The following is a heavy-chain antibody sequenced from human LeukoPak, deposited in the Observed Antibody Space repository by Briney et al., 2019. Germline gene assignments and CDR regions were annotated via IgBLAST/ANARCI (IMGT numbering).Heavy chain of an antibody. CDR2: IIPIFGTA. CDR1: GGTFSSYA. D-gene: IGHD2-2*01. V-gene: IGHV1-69*05. Sequence: PSVKLSCKASGGTFSSYAISWVRQAPGQGLEWMGGIIPIFGTANYAQKFQGRVTITTDESTSTAYMELSSLRSEDTAVYYCAANRVVPAAMFDYWGQGTLVTVSS. J-gene: IGHJ4*02. CDR3: AANRVVPAAMFDY.